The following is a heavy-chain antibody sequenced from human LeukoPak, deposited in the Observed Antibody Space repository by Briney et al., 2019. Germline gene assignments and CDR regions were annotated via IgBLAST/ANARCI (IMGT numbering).Heavy chain of an antibody. CDR3: VKGHDSSGYYLSYFDY. CDR1: GFTFSSYA. V-gene: IGHV3-64D*09. CDR2: ISSNGGTT. Sequence: GGSLRLSCSASGFTFSSYAMHWVRQAPGKGLEYASTISSNGGTTYYADSVKGRFTISRDNSKNTLYLQMSSLRAEDTAVYYCVKGHDSSGYYLSYFDYWGQGALVTVSS. J-gene: IGHJ4*02. D-gene: IGHD3-22*01.